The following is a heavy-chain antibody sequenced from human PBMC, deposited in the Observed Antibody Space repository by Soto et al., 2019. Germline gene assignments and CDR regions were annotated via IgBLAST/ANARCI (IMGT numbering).Heavy chain of an antibody. CDR3: AKAGRYGGSWSTGES. J-gene: IGHJ5*02. CDR2: ITGSGGAS. Sequence: EVQLLESGGGLVQPGGSLRLSCAASGFTFGDYNMNWVRQAPGKGLEWVSGITGSGGASYYGDSVKGRFIISRDNSDDMVHLQMDGLRVDDTAVYYCAKAGRYGGSWSTGESWGQGTLVTVSS. V-gene: IGHV3-23*01. D-gene: IGHD6-13*01. CDR1: GFTFGDYN.